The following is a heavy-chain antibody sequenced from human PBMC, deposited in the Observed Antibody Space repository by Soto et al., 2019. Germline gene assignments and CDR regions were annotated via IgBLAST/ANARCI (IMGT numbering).Heavy chain of an antibody. Sequence: VGSLRLSCVASGFPFSSYAMSWVRQTPGKGLEWVSGISGSGGRTYYADSVKGRFTISRDNSNNTLSLQMHILRVEDTAVYFCAKGGYYSLFDIWGQGTVVTVSS. V-gene: IGHV3-23*01. J-gene: IGHJ3*02. CDR1: GFPFSSYA. CDR2: ISGSGGRT. CDR3: AKGGYYSLFDI. D-gene: IGHD3-16*01.